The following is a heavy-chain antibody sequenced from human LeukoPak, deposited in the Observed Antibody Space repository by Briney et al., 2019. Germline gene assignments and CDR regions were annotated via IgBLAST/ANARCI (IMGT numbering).Heavy chain of an antibody. V-gene: IGHV4-39*01. D-gene: IGHD6-13*01. CDR1: GGSISSSSYY. CDR2: IYYSGST. Sequence: SETLSLTCTVSGGSISSSSYYWGWIRRPPGKGLEWIGSIYYSGSTYYNPSLKSRVTISVDTSKNQFSLKLSSVTAADTAVYYCASGVTAAAGIFDYWGQGTLVTDSS. CDR3: ASGVTAAAGIFDY. J-gene: IGHJ4*02.